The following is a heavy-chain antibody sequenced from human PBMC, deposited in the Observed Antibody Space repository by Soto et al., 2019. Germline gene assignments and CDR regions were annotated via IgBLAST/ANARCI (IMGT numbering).Heavy chain of an antibody. Sequence: PLSLTCTFSGGSIHTGPYYWGWLRQHPGKGLEWIGYFYHDGSKHQNPSLKSRVIIASEKSKNEFYMQVTSVTATDTAVYYCARTKVGHSSPTDLWGQGILVTRSS. CDR2: FYHDGSK. CDR1: GGSIHTGPYY. CDR3: ARTKVGHSSPTDL. D-gene: IGHD1-26*01. V-gene: IGHV4-31*03. J-gene: IGHJ4*02.